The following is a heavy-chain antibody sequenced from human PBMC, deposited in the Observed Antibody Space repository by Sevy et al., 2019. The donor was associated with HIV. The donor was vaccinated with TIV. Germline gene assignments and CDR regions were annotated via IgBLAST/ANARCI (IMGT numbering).Heavy chain of an antibody. CDR3: VKEHFDWLLPSYYFDL. V-gene: IGHV4-61*02. J-gene: IGHJ2*01. CDR1: GGSISTVDYY. D-gene: IGHD3-9*01. CDR2: ISASGTT. Sequence: SETLSLTCTISGGSISTVDYYCTWIRQPAGKGLEWIGRISASGTTTHNPSLESRVTMSVDTSQNQFSLKLTSVTAADTAMYYCVKEHFDWLLPSYYFDLWGRGTLATVSS.